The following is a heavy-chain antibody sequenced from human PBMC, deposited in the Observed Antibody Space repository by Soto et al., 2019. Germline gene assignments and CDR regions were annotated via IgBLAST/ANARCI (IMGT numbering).Heavy chain of an antibody. V-gene: IGHV3-15*01. D-gene: IGHD6-13*01. J-gene: IGHJ6*02. Sequence: VSLRLSCAASGFTFSNAWMSWVRQAPGKGLEWVGRIKSKTDGGTTDYAAPVKGRFTISRDDSKNTLYLQMNSLKTEDTAVYYCTTEGSSSWYHGMDVWGQGTTVTVSS. CDR2: IKSKTDGGTT. CDR1: GFTFSNAW. CDR3: TTEGSSSWYHGMDV.